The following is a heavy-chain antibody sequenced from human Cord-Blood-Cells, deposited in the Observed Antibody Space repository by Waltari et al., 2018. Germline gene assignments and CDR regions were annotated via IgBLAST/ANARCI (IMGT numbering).Heavy chain of an antibody. Sequence: QVQLQQWGAGLLTPSATLSLTCAVYGGSFSGYYWSWTRQPPGKGLEWIGEINHSGSTNYNPSLKSRVTISVDTSKNQFSLKLSSVTAADTAVYYCARGLNPGVYFDYWGQGTLVTVSS. CDR3: ARGLNPGVYFDY. V-gene: IGHV4-34*01. CDR2: INHSGST. CDR1: GGSFSGYY. J-gene: IGHJ4*02. D-gene: IGHD7-27*01.